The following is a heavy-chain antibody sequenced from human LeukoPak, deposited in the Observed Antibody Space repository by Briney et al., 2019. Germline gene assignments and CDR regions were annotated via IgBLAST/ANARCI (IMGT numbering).Heavy chain of an antibody. V-gene: IGHV4-34*01. D-gene: IGHD3-10*01. CDR1: GGSFSDYY. J-gene: IGHJ5*02. Sequence: SETLSLTCAVYGGSFSDYYWSWIRQPPGKGLEWIGEINHSGSTNYNPSLKSRVTISVDTSKNQFSLKLSSVTAADTAVYYCARGRRITMVRGVHPKNWFDPWGQGTLVTVSS. CDR3: ARGRRITMVRGVHPKNWFDP. CDR2: INHSGST.